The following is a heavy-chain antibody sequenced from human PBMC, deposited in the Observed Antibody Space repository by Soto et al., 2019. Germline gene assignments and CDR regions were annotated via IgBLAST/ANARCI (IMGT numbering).Heavy chain of an antibody. Sequence: SETRSLTCTVSGGSISSYYWSWIRQPPGKGLEWIGYFYYSGTTNYNPSLQSRVTISLDTSKSQFSLKLSSVTAADTAVYYCARVGSSGWGHFDHWGQGTLVTVSS. V-gene: IGHV4-59*01. J-gene: IGHJ4*02. CDR2: FYYSGTT. D-gene: IGHD6-19*01. CDR1: GGSISSYY. CDR3: ARVGSSGWGHFDH.